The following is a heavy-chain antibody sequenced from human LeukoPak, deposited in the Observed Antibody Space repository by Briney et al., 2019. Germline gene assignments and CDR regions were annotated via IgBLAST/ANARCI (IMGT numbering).Heavy chain of an antibody. D-gene: IGHD3-22*01. J-gene: IGHJ4*02. CDR1: GGSISSRSYY. Sequence: SETLSLTCTVSGGSISSRSYYWGWIRQPPGKGLEWIGSIYYSGSSYNNPSLKSRVTISVDTSKNQFSLRLSSVTAADTAVYFCARQRTDDSSGSLDYWGQGTLVTVSS. V-gene: IGHV4-39*07. CDR3: ARQRTDDSSGSLDY. CDR2: IYYSGSS.